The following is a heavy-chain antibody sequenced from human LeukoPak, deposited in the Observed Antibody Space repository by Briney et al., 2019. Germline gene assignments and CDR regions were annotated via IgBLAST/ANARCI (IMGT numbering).Heavy chain of an antibody. CDR1: GGSISSYY. CDR3: ARETPETVGATHFDY. J-gene: IGHJ4*02. Sequence: ASETLSLTCTVSGGSISSYYWSWIRQPAGKGLEWIGRIYTSGSTNYNPSLKSRVTMSVDTSKNQFSLKLSSVTAADTAVYYCARETPETVGATHFDYWGQGTLVTVSS. V-gene: IGHV4-4*07. CDR2: IYTSGST. D-gene: IGHD1-26*01.